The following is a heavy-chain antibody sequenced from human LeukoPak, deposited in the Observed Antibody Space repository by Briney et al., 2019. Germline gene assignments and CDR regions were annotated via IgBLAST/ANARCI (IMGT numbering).Heavy chain of an antibody. D-gene: IGHD6-13*01. V-gene: IGHV3-66*01. CDR1: GFTVSSNY. Sequence: PGGSLRLSCAASGFTVSSNYMSWVSQAPGKGLEWVSVIYSGGSTYYADSVKGRLTISRDNSKNTLYLQMNSLRAEDTAVYYCAKSYSSSSYYYYYGMDVWGQGTTVTVSS. CDR3: AKSYSSSSYYYYYGMDV. CDR2: IYSGGST. J-gene: IGHJ6*02.